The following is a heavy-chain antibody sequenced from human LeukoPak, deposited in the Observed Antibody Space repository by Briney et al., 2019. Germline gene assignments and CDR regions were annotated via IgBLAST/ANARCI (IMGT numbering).Heavy chain of an antibody. CDR1: GGSINSHY. V-gene: IGHV4-59*08. D-gene: IGHD6-19*01. Sequence: SETLSLTCAVSGGSINSHYWGWIRQPPGKGLQWIGDIYYTGKINYNPSLKSRVTITLDTSKDHLSLNLTSALAAATAIYYCVRRDTGWNYFDYWGQGILVTVSS. CDR2: IYYTGKI. J-gene: IGHJ4*02. CDR3: VRRDTGWNYFDY.